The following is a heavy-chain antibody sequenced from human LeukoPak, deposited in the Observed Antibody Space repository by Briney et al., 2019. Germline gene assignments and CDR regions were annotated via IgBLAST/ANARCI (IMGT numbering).Heavy chain of an antibody. Sequence: GRSLRLSCAASGFTFSSYEMNWVRQAPGKGLEWVSSISSSSSYIYYADSVKGRFTISRDNAKNSLYLQMNSLRAEDTAVYYCARDGAVAVLDYWGQGTLVTVSS. D-gene: IGHD6-19*01. CDR1: GFTFSSYE. J-gene: IGHJ4*02. CDR3: ARDGAVAVLDY. CDR2: ISSSSSYI. V-gene: IGHV3-21*01.